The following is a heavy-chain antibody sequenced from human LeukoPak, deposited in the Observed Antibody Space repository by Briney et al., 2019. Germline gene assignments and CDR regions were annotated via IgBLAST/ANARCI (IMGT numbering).Heavy chain of an antibody. CDR1: GGTFSSYA. V-gene: IGHV1-69*05. J-gene: IGHJ3*02. CDR3: ARGLYSSSWYSDAFDI. Sequence: ASVKVPCKASGGTFSSYAISWVRQAPGQGLEWMGRIIPIFGTANYAQKFQGRVTITTDESTSTAYMELSSLRSGDTAVYYCARGLYSSSWYSDAFDIWGQGTMVTVSS. CDR2: IIPIFGTA. D-gene: IGHD6-13*01.